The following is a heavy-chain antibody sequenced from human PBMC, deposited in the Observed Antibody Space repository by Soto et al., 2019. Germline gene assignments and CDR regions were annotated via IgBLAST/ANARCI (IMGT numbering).Heavy chain of an antibody. CDR3: TRDIPRAPGTLDY. Sequence: EMPRVESGGGWVRPGGSLRLSCAASGFCFSDHYMDWVRQAPGKGQEWVGRIRNKANRYTTEYAESVKGRFTISRDDSRKSLYLRMNSLVSDDTAVYFCTRDIPRAPGTLDYWGQGTLASVSS. CDR2: IRNKANRYTT. J-gene: IGHJ4*02. CDR1: GFCFSDHY. D-gene: IGHD6-13*01. V-gene: IGHV3-72*01.